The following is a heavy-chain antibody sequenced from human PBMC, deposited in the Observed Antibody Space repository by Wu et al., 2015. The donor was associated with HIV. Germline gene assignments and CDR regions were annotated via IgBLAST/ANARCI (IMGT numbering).Heavy chain of an antibody. V-gene: IGHV1-18*04. CDR3: ARDFGGYGAFDI. Sequence: QVQLVQSGAEVKKPGASVKVSCKASGDTFTSYGYSWVRQAPGQGLEWMGWISAYNGNTKYTQKFQDRVTMSTDTSTSTAYMELSSLRSEDTAVYYCARDFGGYGAFDIWAKGQWSPSLQ. CDR1: GDTFTSYG. D-gene: IGHD6-25*01. J-gene: IGHJ3*02. CDR2: ISAYNGNT.